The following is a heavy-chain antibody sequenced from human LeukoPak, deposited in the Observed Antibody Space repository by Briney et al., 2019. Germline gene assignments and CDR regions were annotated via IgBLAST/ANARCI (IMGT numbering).Heavy chain of an antibody. V-gene: IGHV4-39*01. J-gene: IGHJ4*02. Sequence: SETLSLTCTVSGGSISSSGYYRGWIRQPPGKGLEWIGGFYYSSSTYYNPSLKSRVTISVDTSKNQFSLKLSSVTAADTAVYYCARNYYDSSAYYYVLSYFDYWGQGTLVTVSS. D-gene: IGHD3-22*01. CDR2: FYYSSST. CDR1: GGSISSSGYY. CDR3: ARNYYDSSAYYYVLSYFDY.